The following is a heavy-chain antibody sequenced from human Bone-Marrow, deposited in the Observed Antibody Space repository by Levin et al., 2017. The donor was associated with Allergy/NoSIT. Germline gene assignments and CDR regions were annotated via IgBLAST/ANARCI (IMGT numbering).Heavy chain of an antibody. CDR1: GFSFSYYW. CDR3: ARAAGPYYVRSGSYYYFDY. D-gene: IGHD3-22*01. J-gene: IGHJ4*02. CDR2: IKQDGSEK. V-gene: IGHV3-7*01. Sequence: GGSLRLSCAASGFSFSYYWMSWVRQAPGKGLEWVANIKQDGSEKYYVDSVKGRFTISRDKVKNSLYLQMNSLRAEDTAVYYCARAAGPYYVRSGSYYYFDYWGQGTLVTVSS.